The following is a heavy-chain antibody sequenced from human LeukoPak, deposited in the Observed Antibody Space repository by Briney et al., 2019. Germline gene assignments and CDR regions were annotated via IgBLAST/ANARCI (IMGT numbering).Heavy chain of an antibody. Sequence: GGSLRLSCAASGFTFSTDSMNWVRQAPGKGLEWVSYISSSGSNINYADSVKGRFTISRDNAKNSLYLQMNSLRDEDTAVYSCARDVRPDYWGQGTLVTVST. J-gene: IGHJ4*02. D-gene: IGHD6-6*01. CDR2: ISSSGSNI. CDR3: ARDVRPDY. V-gene: IGHV3-48*02. CDR1: GFTFSTDS.